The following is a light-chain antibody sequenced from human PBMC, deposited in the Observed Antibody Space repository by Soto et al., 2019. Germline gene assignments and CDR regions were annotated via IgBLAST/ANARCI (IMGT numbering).Light chain of an antibody. CDR2: GAS. J-gene: IGKJ1*01. V-gene: IGKV3-20*01. CDR3: QQYGSSGT. Sequence: EILLPQSPGTLSLSPGDRATLSCRASQSVSNNYLAWYQQKPGQAPRLLIYGASNRATGIPDRFSGSGSGTDFTLTISRLEPEDFAVYYCQQYGSSGTFGQGTKVDIK. CDR1: QSVSNNY.